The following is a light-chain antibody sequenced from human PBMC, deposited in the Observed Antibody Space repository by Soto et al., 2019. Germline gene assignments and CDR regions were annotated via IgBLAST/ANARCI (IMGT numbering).Light chain of an antibody. Sequence: QSALTQPASVSGSPGQSVAISCTGTSSDVGGYNYVSWYQQHPGKAPQLMIQDVINRSSGVSDRFSGSKSGNTASLTNSGLQAEYEADYYCSSYTSTSTYVFGSGTKLTVL. CDR2: DVI. J-gene: IGLJ1*01. CDR3: SSYTSTSTYV. CDR1: SSDVGGYNY. V-gene: IGLV2-14*01.